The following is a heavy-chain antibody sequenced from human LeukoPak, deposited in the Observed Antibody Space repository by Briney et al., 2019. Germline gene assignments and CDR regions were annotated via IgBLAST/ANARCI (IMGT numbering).Heavy chain of an antibody. D-gene: IGHD3-10*01. J-gene: IGHJ4*02. V-gene: IGHV3-21*01. CDR2: ISSSSSYI. CDR3: ARRWTLWFGDRASGYFDY. CDR1: GFTFSSYS. Sequence: GGSLRLSCAASGFTFSSYSMNWVRQAPGKGLEWVSSISSSSSYIYYADSVKGRFTISRDNAKNSLYLQMNSLRAEDTAVYYCARRWTLWFGDRASGYFDYWGQGTLVTVSS.